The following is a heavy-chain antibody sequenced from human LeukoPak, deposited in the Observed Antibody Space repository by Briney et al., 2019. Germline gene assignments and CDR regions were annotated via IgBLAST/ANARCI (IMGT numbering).Heavy chain of an antibody. J-gene: IGHJ4*02. Sequence: GGSLRLSCEASGFTFSNDWMTWVRQAPGKGLEWVANIRQDGSEKDYVDSVKGRFTISRDNAEDSVYLQLNSLRAEDTAVYYCARHNYYYFEYWGQGTLVTVSS. CDR1: GFTFSNDW. CDR2: IRQDGSEK. CDR3: ARHNYYYFEY. V-gene: IGHV3-7*01. D-gene: IGHD1-1*01.